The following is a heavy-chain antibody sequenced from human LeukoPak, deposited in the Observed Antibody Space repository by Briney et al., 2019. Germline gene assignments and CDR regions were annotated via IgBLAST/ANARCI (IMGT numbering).Heavy chain of an antibody. D-gene: IGHD1-1*01. CDR1: GGSITNSY. V-gene: IGHV4-59*01. CDR2: INYSGST. CDR3: ARDPLSTNDFGI. Sequence: SETLPLTCTVSGGSITNSYWNWIRQSPGKGLEWIGYINYSGSTNYNPSLKSRVTISVDTSKNQFSLKLSSVTAADTAVYFCARDPLSTNDFGIWGQGTMVTVSS. J-gene: IGHJ3*02.